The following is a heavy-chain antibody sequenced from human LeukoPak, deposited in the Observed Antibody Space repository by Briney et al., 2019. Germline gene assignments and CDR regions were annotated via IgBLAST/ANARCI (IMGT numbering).Heavy chain of an antibody. CDR3: ARGVMDYYDTLTSLDI. CDR2: IYYSGST. V-gene: IGHV4-31*03. CDR1: GGSISSGGYY. J-gene: IGHJ3*02. Sequence: PSETLSLTCTVSGGSISSGGYYWSWIRQHPGKGLEWIGYIYYSGSTYYNPSLKSRVTISVDTSKNQFSLKLSSVTAADTAVYYCARGVMDYYDTLTSLDIWGQGTMVTVSS. D-gene: IGHD3-22*01.